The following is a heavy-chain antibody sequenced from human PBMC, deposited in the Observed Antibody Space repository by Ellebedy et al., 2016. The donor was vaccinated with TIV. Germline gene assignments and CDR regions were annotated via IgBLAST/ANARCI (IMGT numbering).Heavy chain of an antibody. CDR3: AKEEGIHQPFDF. Sequence: GGSLRLXXAASGFTFSTSMMTWVRQAPGKGLEWFSVIFSSGSAFYGDSVRGRFSISRDNSKNTLYLQMSSLRLEDTAIYYCAKEEGIHQPFDFWGQGTLVTVSS. CDR2: IFSSGSA. J-gene: IGHJ4*02. CDR1: GFTFSTSM. V-gene: IGHV3-23*01.